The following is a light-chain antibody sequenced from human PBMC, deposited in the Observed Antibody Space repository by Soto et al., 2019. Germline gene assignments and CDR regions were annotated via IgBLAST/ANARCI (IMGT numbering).Light chain of an antibody. CDR1: SSDIGAYNY. CDR3: CSYAGSYTLGV. Sequence: QSVLTQPLSVSGSPGQSVTISCTGTSSDIGAYNYVSWYQQHPGKAPKLMIYDVTKRPSGVPDRFSGSKSGNTASLTISGLQAEDEADYYCCSYAGSYTLGVFGTGTKLTVL. J-gene: IGLJ1*01. CDR2: DVT. V-gene: IGLV2-11*01.